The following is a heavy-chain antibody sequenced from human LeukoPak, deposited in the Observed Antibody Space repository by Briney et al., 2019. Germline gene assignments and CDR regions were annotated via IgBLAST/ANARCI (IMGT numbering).Heavy chain of an antibody. V-gene: IGHV6-1*01. CDR2: TYYRSMWHN. D-gene: IGHD3-16*01. CDR3: ARHLDGGPDY. Sequence: SQTLSLTCAISGDSVSSNSAVWLWIRQSPSRGLEWLGGTYYRSMWHNDYAVSVKSRMTINPETSKNQFSLHLNSVTPEDTAVYYCARHLDGGPDYWGQGTLVTVSS. J-gene: IGHJ4*02. CDR1: GDSVSSNSAV.